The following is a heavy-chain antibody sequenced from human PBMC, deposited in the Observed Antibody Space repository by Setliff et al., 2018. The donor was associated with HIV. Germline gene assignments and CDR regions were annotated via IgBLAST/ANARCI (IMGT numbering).Heavy chain of an antibody. CDR3: ARVGSVGYYRFFDY. CDR2: ISPSEST. CDR1: GDSMSSATFY. J-gene: IGHJ4*02. Sequence: SETLSLTCTVSGDSMSSATFYWSWVRKPAGKRLEWIGHISPSESTNYHPALKSRATISLDTSKSQVHLTLTSVTAADTAVYHCARVGSVGYYRFFDYWGQGAMVTVSS. D-gene: IGHD1-26*01. V-gene: IGHV4-61*09.